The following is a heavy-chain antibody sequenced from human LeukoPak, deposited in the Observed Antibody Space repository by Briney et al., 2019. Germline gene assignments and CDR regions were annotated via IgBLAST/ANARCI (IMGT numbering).Heavy chain of an antibody. CDR2: IYYSGST. D-gene: IGHD6-19*01. CDR1: GGSISSYY. Sequence: KTSETLSLTCTVSGGSISSYYWSWIRQPPGKGLEWIGYIYYSGSTNYNPSLKSRVTISVDTSKNQFSLKLSSVTAADTAVYYCARVPPKREQWLGSYYYYYMDVWGKGTTVTISS. V-gene: IGHV4-59*01. CDR3: ARVPPKREQWLGSYYYYYMDV. J-gene: IGHJ6*03.